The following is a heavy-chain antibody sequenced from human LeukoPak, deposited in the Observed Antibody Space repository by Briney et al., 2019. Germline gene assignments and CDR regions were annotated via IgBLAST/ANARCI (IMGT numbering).Heavy chain of an antibody. D-gene: IGHD1-14*01. CDR1: GFSLTTTSET. V-gene: IGHV2-5*02. Sequence: SGPTPVKPTQTLTLTCTFSGFSLTTTSETVSYLHHPPGTPLEWLALIFWDDDKRYSPSLRSRLTITKDTSNNQVVLTLTNVDPVDTGTYYCAHYHLTYFDYWGQGALVTVSS. CDR2: IFWDDDK. J-gene: IGHJ4*02. CDR3: AHYHLTYFDY.